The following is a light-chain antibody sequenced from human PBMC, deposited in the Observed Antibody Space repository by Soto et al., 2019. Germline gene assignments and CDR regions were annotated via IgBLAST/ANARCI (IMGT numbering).Light chain of an antibody. J-gene: IGKJ1*01. CDR1: QSISYY. CDR3: QQSYSTPWT. Sequence: DIQMTQSPSSLSASVGDRVTITCRASQSISYYLNWYQQKPGRAPRLLIYTTSSLQSGVPSKFSGSASGTDFTLTISSLQPEDFATYYCQQSYSTPWTSGQGTKVEIK. V-gene: IGKV1-39*01. CDR2: TTS.